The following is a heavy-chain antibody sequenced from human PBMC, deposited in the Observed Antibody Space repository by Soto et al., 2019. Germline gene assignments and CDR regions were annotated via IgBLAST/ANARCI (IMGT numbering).Heavy chain of an antibody. CDR3: ARDGYDYVWGSYRYRGPHPPVY. V-gene: IGHV3-21*01. Sequence: GGSLRLSCAASGFTFSSYSMNWVRPAPGKGLEWVSSISSSSSYIYYADSVKGRFTISRDNAQNSLYLQMNSLRAEDTAVYYCARDGYDYVWGSYRYRGPHPPVYWGQGTLVTVSS. CDR1: GFTFSSYS. J-gene: IGHJ4*02. D-gene: IGHD3-16*02. CDR2: ISSSSSYI.